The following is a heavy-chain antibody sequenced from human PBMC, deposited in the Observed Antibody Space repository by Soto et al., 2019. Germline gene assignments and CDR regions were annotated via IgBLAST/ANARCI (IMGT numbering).Heavy chain of an antibody. CDR2: INHSGST. CDR1: GGSFSGYY. V-gene: IGHV4-34*01. Sequence: PSETLSLTCAVYGGSFSGYYWSWIRQPPGKGLEWIGEINHSGSTNYNPSLKSRVTISVDTSKNQFSLKLSSVTAADTAVYYCARSVRFLEWLLSPWFDPWGQGTLVTVSS. D-gene: IGHD3-3*01. J-gene: IGHJ5*02. CDR3: ARSVRFLEWLLSPWFDP.